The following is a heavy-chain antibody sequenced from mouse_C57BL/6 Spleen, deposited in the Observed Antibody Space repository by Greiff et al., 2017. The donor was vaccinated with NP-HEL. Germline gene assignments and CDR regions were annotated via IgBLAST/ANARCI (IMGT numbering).Heavy chain of an antibody. CDR1: GYTFTSYW. J-gene: IGHJ3*01. V-gene: IGHV1-53*01. Sequence: VQLQQPGTELVKPGASVKLSCKASGYTFTSYWMHWVKQRPGQGLEWIGNINPSNGGTNYNEKFKSKATLTVDKSSSTAYMQLSSLTSEDSAVYYCARSEPAVVAPFAYWGQGTLVTVSA. CDR2: INPSNGGT. CDR3: ARSEPAVVAPFAY. D-gene: IGHD1-1*01.